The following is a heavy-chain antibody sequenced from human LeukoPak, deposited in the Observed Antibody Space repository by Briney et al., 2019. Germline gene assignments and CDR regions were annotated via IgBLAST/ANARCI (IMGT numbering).Heavy chain of an antibody. CDR3: ARTEYNSGIVLDV. CDR1: GGSISSSRYY. V-gene: IGHV4-39*07. J-gene: IGHJ6*02. Sequence: SETLSLTCSVSGGSISSSRYYWGWIRQPPGKGLEWIGGIFYSGATYYNPSLKGRVSISVDTSKNQFSLRLSSVTAADTAMYYCARTEYNSGIVLDVWGQGTTVTVS. CDR2: IFYSGAT. D-gene: IGHD1-26*01.